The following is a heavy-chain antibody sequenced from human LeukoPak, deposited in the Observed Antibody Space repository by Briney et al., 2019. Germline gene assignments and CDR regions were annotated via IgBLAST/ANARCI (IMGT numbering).Heavy chain of an antibody. Sequence: PGGSLRLSCAASGFSFSSYAMSWVRQAPGKGLEWVSAISGSGGSTYYADSVKGRFTISRDNSKNTLYLQMNSLRAEDTAVYYCAKAMNYYGSGSADAFDIWGQGTMVTVSS. V-gene: IGHV3-23*01. CDR2: ISGSGGST. CDR3: AKAMNYYGSGSADAFDI. J-gene: IGHJ3*02. D-gene: IGHD3-10*01. CDR1: GFSFSSYA.